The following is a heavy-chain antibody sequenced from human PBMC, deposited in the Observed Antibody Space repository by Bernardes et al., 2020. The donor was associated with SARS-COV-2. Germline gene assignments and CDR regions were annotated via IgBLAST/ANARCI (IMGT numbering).Heavy chain of an antibody. CDR2: ISGDASGA. V-gene: IGHV3-64D*06. J-gene: IGHJ4*02. CDR3: AKTMAVKGSYFFDS. D-gene: IGHD6-19*01. CDR1: GFTFSDYS. Sequence: GWSLRLSCSAFGFTFSDYSMHWVRQAPGKGLEYVAAISGDASGAYYGDSVKGRFTISRDNSKNTLWLQMSGLRVEDTAMYYCAKTMAVKGSYFFDSWGRGTVVTVSS.